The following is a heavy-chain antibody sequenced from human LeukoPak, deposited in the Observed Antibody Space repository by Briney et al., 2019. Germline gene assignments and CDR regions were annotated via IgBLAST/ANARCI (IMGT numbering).Heavy chain of an antibody. Sequence: GGTLRLSCAASGFSFSDPGMNWVRQAPGKGLEWVSGITGSGGITYYADSVKGRFTISRDNSKNTLSLQMNSLRGEDTAVYYCAKGVTTYPPPATADYWGQGILVTLS. CDR2: ITGSGGIT. J-gene: IGHJ4*02. CDR3: AKGVTTYPPPATADY. D-gene: IGHD4-17*01. V-gene: IGHV3-23*01. CDR1: GFSFSDPG.